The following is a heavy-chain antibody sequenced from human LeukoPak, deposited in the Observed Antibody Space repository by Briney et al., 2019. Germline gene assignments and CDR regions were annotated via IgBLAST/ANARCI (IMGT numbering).Heavy chain of an antibody. CDR3: AKDRRGWTTVTAYYYMDV. D-gene: IGHD4-17*01. CDR2: ISGSGGST. CDR1: GFTFSSYG. J-gene: IGHJ6*03. Sequence: GGSLRLSCAASGFTFSSYGMSWVRQAPGKGLEWVSAISGSGGSTYYADSVKGRFTISRDNSKNTLYLQMNSLRAEDTAVYYCAKDRRGWTTVTAYYYMDVWGKGTTVTISS. V-gene: IGHV3-23*01.